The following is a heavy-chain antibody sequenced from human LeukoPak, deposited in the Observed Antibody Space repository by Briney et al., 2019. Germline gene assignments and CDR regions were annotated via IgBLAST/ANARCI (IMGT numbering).Heavy chain of an antibody. D-gene: IGHD3-3*01. CDR3: AKDTICDI. CDR2: LSGDGGYT. V-gene: IGHV3-23*01. J-gene: IGHJ3*02. CDR1: GFTFIIDA. Sequence: GGSLRLSCAASGFTFIIDAMGWVRQAPGKGLEWVSTLSGDGGYTKSADSVKGRCTISRDNSKNTLYLQMNSLRAADTPVYYCAKDTICDIWGQGTMVTVSS.